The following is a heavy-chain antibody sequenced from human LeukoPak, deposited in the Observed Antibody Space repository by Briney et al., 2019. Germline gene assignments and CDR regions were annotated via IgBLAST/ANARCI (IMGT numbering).Heavy chain of an antibody. CDR3: ATRGATYTYGYSWFDP. CDR2: IKSKTHGETT. J-gene: IGHJ5*02. CDR1: GFTFSDAW. D-gene: IGHD5-18*01. V-gene: IGHV3-15*01. Sequence: GVSLRLSCVDSGFTFSDAWMNWVRQVPGKGLEWIGRIKSKTHGETTEYAAPVKGRFTISRDDSKNTLYLQMNSLKIEDSGLYYCATRGATYTYGYSWFDPWGQGTLVTVSS.